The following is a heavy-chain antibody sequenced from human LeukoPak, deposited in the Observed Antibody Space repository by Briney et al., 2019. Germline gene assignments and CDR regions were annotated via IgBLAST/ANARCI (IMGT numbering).Heavy chain of an antibody. V-gene: IGHV3-30*03. J-gene: IGHJ6*02. CDR2: ISYDGSDK. D-gene: IGHD2-2*01. CDR3: ARGCSRTSCYIRYGMDV. Sequence: PGGSLRLSCTASGFTFSTYGMHWVRQAPGKGLEWVAVISYDGSDKYYADSVKGRFTISRDNSENTLYLQMNSLRAEDTAMYYCARGCSRTSCYIRYGMDVWGQGTTVTVSS. CDR1: GFTFSTYG.